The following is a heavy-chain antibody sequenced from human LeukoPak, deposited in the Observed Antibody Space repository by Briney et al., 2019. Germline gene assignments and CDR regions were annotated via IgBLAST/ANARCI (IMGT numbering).Heavy chain of an antibody. V-gene: IGHV3-30*09. Sequence: GGSLRLSCEASGFTFTIYSIHWVRQAPGKGLEWVAVISYDGSRKDFADSVKGRFAISRDNSKNTVDLQMNSLRAEDTAVYYCAKDQLLFVAWGQGTLVTVSS. CDR2: ISYDGSRK. D-gene: IGHD2-2*01. CDR3: AKDQLLFVA. J-gene: IGHJ5*02. CDR1: GFTFTIYS.